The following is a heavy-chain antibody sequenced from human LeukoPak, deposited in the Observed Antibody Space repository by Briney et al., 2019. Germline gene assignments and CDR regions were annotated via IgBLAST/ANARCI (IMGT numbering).Heavy chain of an antibody. CDR3: ARGRHSYESSDYYYEGDAFDI. V-gene: IGHV3-23*01. CDR2: IRGSGGGT. J-gene: IGHJ3*02. D-gene: IGHD3-22*01. CDR1: GFTFSSYA. Sequence: GGSLSLSCAASGFTFSSYAMSWVRQAPGKGLEWVSSIRGSGGGTNYGDSVKGRFTISRYNSKNTLYLQMNSLRAEDTAVYYCARGRHSYESSDYYYEGDAFDIWGQGTMVTVSS.